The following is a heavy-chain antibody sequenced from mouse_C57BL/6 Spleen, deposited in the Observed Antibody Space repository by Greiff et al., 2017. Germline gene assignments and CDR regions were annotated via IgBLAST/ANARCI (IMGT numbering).Heavy chain of an antibody. CDR3: AGSNYYFDY. V-gene: IGHV1-42*01. CDR2: INPSTGGT. Sequence: VQLQQSGPELVKPGASVKISCKASGYSFTGYYMNWVKQSPEKSLEWIGEINPSTGGTTYNQKFKAKATLTVDKSSSTAYMQRKSLTSEDSAVYYCAGSNYYFDYWGQGTTLTVSS. J-gene: IGHJ2*01. D-gene: IGHD2-5*01. CDR1: GYSFTGYY.